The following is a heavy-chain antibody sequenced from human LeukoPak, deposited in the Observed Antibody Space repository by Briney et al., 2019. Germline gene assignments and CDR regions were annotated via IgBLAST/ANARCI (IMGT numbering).Heavy chain of an antibody. CDR3: AIDLPLEWLHQ. CDR2: ISISGTTI. Sequence: GGSLRLSCAASGFTFSGYEMNWVRQAPGKGLEWVSYISISGTTIHYADAVKDRFTISRDNAKNSLYLQMNSLRAEDTAVYYCAIDLPLEWLHQWGQGTLLTVSS. V-gene: IGHV3-48*03. D-gene: IGHD3-3*01. CDR1: GFTFSGYE. J-gene: IGHJ4*02.